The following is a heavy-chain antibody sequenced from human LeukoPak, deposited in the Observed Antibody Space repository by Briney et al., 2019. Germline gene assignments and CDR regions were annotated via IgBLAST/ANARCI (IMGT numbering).Heavy chain of an antibody. CDR1: GFTVSSNY. CDR2: IYSGGST. D-gene: IGHD3-22*01. Sequence: ASLRLSCAASGFTVSSNYMSWVRQAPGKGLEWVSVIYSGGSTYYADSVKGRFTISRDNSKNTLYLQMNSLRAEDTAVYYCSRGHYDSSGEFDYWGQGTLVTVSS. V-gene: IGHV3-66*01. J-gene: IGHJ4*02. CDR3: SRGHYDSSGEFDY.